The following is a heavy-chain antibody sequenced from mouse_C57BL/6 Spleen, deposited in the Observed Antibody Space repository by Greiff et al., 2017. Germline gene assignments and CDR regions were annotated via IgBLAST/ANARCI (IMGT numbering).Heavy chain of an antibody. Sequence: EVNLVESGGGLVQPGGSLSLSCAASGFTFTDYYMSWVRQPPGKALEWLGFIRNKANGYTTEYSASVKGRFTISRDNSQSILYLQMNALRAEDSATYYCARYDSYAMDYWGQGTSVTVSS. V-gene: IGHV7-3*01. CDR3: ARYDSYAMDY. J-gene: IGHJ4*01. CDR2: IRNKANGYTT. CDR1: GFTFTDYY.